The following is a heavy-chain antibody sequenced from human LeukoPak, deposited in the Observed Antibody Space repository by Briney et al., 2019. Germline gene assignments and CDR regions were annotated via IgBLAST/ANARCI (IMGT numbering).Heavy chain of an antibody. D-gene: IGHD1-26*01. V-gene: IGHV3-7*01. J-gene: IGHJ4*02. CDR1: GFTFSNYW. Sequence: PGGSLRLSCEGSGFTFSNYWMGWVRQAPGKGLQWVANIKTDGSEKYYVDSVKGRFTISRDNAKNSLYLQMNSLRAEDTAVYYCAKDGRKGNSGSYWRFDYWGQGTLVTVSS. CDR3: AKDGRKGNSGSYWRFDY. CDR2: IKTDGSEK.